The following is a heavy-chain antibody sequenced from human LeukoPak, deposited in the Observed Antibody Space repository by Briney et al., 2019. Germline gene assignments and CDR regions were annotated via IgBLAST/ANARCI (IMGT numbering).Heavy chain of an antibody. D-gene: IGHD3-10*01. CDR2: IRYDGSNK. J-gene: IGHJ4*02. CDR1: GFTFSSYG. Sequence: GGSLRLSCAASGFTFSSYGMHWVRQAPGKGLEWVAFIRYDGSNKYYADSVKGRFTISRDNSKNTLYLQMNSLRAEDTAVYYCAKDRVYGSGTYSPFDYWGQGALVTVSS. CDR3: AKDRVYGSGTYSPFDY. V-gene: IGHV3-30*02.